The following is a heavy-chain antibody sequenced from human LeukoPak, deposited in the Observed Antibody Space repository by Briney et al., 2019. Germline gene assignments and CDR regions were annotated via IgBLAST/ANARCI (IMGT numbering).Heavy chain of an antibody. CDR2: INPNSGGT. J-gene: IGHJ4*02. V-gene: IGHV1-2*06. CDR3: ASPLTDNFDY. CDR1: GYTFTDYY. Sequence: GASVKVSCKASGYTFTDYYMHWVRQAPGQGLEWMGRINPNSGGTNYAQKSQGRVTMTRDTSISTAYMELSRLRSDDTAVYYCASPLTDNFDYWGQGTLVTVSS. D-gene: IGHD4/OR15-4a*01.